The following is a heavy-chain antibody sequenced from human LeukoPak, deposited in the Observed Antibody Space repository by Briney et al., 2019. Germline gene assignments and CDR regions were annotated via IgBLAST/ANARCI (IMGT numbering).Heavy chain of an antibody. D-gene: IGHD3-22*01. CDR1: GGSFSGYY. CDR2: INHSGST. V-gene: IGHV4-34*01. J-gene: IGHJ6*03. CDR3: ARVHDTYYYYMDV. Sequence: PSETLSLTCAVYGGSFSGYYWSWIRQPPGKGLEWIGEINHSGSTNYNPSLKSRVTISVDTSKNQFSLKLSSVTAADTAVYYCARVHDTYYYYMDVWGKGTTVTISS.